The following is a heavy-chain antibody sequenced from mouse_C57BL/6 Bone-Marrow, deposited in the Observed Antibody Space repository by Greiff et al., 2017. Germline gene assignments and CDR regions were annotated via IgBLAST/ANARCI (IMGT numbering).Heavy chain of an antibody. CDR1: GYTFTDYY. V-gene: IGHV1-26*01. D-gene: IGHD1-1*01. J-gene: IGHJ2*01. Sequence: EVKLQQSGPELVKPGASVKISCKASGYTFTDYYMNWVKQSHGKSLEWIGDINPNNGGTSYNQKFKGKATLTVDKSSSTAYMELRSLTSEDSAVYYCAREEVITTVVGDYWGQGTTLTVSS. CDR3: AREEVITTVVGDY. CDR2: INPNNGGT.